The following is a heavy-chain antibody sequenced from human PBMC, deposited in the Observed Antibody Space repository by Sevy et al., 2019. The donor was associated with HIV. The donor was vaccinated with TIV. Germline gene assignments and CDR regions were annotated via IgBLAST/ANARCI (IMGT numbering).Heavy chain of an antibody. CDR2: IKSNIDGAAI. D-gene: IGHD2-15*01. CDR3: TTQGRDCSGIGCQIS. Sequence: GGSLRLSWVASEFIFNDAWMHWVRQAPGKGLGWVGRIKSNIDGAAIDYAAPVKGRFTNSREDSNNTVFLQMNSLKSEDTAVYFCTTQGRDCSGIGCQISWGQGTQVTVSS. V-gene: IGHV3-15*01. CDR1: EFIFNDAW. J-gene: IGHJ5*02.